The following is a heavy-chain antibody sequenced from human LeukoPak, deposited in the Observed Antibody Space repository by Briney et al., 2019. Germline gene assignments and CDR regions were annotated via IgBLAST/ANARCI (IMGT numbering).Heavy chain of an antibody. CDR1: GFTFDDYG. V-gene: IGHV3-20*04. D-gene: IGHD4-11*01. CDR2: INWDGGST. CDR3: ARGGSTTVTTYVDY. Sequence: GGSLRLSCAASGFTFDDYGMSWVRQAPGKGLEWVSGINWDGGSTGYADSVKGRFTISRDNAKTSLYLQMNSLRAEDTALYYCARGGSTTVTTYVDYWGQGTLVTVSS. J-gene: IGHJ4*02.